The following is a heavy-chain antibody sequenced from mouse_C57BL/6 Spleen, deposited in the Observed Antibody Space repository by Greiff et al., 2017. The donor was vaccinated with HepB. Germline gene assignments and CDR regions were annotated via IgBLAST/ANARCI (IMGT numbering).Heavy chain of an antibody. CDR3: AREGTTEQDY. J-gene: IGHJ2*01. CDR2: INPNNGGT. Sequence: EVQLQQSGPELVKPGASVKISCKASGYTFTDYYMNWVKQSHGKSLEWIGDINPNNGGTSYNQKFKGKATLTVDKSSSTAYMELRSLTSEDSAVYYCAREGTTEQDYWGQGTTLTVSS. CDR1: GYTFTDYY. V-gene: IGHV1-26*01. D-gene: IGHD1-1*01.